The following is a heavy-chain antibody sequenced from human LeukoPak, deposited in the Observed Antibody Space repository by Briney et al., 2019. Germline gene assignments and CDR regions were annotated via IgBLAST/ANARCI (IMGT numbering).Heavy chain of an antibody. J-gene: IGHJ6*03. V-gene: IGHV4-59*01. D-gene: IGHD6-19*01. Sequence: SETLSLTCAVYGGSFSGYYWSWIRQPPGKGLEWIGYIYYSGSTNYNPSLKSRVTISVDTSKNQFSLKLSSVTAADTAVYYCAREGAVAGTGRYYYYMDVWGKETTVTVSS. CDR2: IYYSGST. CDR3: AREGAVAGTGRYYYYMDV. CDR1: GGSFSGYY.